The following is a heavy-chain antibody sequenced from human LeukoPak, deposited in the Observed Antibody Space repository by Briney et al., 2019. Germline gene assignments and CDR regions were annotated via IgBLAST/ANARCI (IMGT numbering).Heavy chain of an antibody. CDR2: IYYSGST. Sequence: SETLSLTCTVSGGSISSYYWSWIRQPPGKGLEWIGYIYYSGSTNYNPSLKSRVTISVDTSKNQFSLKLSSVTAADTAVYYCTSRAYCGGDCYPDYWGQGTLVTVSS. V-gene: IGHV4-59*12. CDR1: GGSISSYY. J-gene: IGHJ4*02. CDR3: TSRAYCGGDCYPDY. D-gene: IGHD2-21*02.